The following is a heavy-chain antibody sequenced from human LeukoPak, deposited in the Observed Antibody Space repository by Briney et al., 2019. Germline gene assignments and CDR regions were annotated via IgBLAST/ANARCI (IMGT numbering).Heavy chain of an antibody. CDR3: ARDMGYYDFWSGLDY. CDR1: GFTFISYA. D-gene: IGHD3-3*01. V-gene: IGHV3-30*04. J-gene: IGHJ4*02. CDR2: ISYDGSDK. Sequence: PGGPLRFSCAASGFTFISYAMHWVRQAPGKGLEWGALISYDGSDKYYADSVKGRFTISRDNSKNTLYLQMNSLRTEDTAIYYCARDMGYYDFWSGLDYWGQGTLVTVSS.